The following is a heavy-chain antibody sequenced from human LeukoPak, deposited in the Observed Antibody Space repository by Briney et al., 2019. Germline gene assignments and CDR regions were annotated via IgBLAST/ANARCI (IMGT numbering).Heavy chain of an antibody. J-gene: IGHJ6*02. Sequence: ASVKVSCKASGYTFTSYGISWVRQAPGQGLEWMGWISAYNGNTNYVRKLQGRVTMTTDTSTSTAYMELRSLRSDDTAVYYCAREFSYDFWSGYFTDDYYGMDVWGQGTTVTVSS. CDR3: AREFSYDFWSGYFTDDYYGMDV. V-gene: IGHV1-18*01. CDR1: GYTFTSYG. CDR2: ISAYNGNT. D-gene: IGHD3-3*01.